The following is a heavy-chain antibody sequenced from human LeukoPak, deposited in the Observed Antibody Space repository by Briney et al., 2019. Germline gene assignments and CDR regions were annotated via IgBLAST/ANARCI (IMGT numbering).Heavy chain of an antibody. CDR1: GGSISSYY. Sequence: SETLSLTCTVSGGSISSYYWSWIRQPPGKGLEWIGYIYYSGSTNYNPSLKSRVTISVDTSKNQFSLKLSSVTAADTAVYYCARGPTKRSLDYWGQGTLVTVSS. D-gene: IGHD2-8*01. CDR3: ARGPTKRSLDY. V-gene: IGHV4-59*12. CDR2: IYYSGST. J-gene: IGHJ4*02.